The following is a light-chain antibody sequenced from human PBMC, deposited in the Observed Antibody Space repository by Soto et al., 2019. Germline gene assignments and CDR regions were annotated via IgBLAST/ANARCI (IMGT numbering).Light chain of an antibody. Sequence: EIVLAESPAIQSIYQGERATLSCRASQSVSSYLAWYQQKPGQAPRLLIYDASNRATGIPARFSGSGSGTDFTLTISSLEPEDFAVYYCQQRSNWPRLTFGGGTKVDIK. CDR3: QQRSNWPRLT. CDR2: DAS. V-gene: IGKV3-11*01. J-gene: IGKJ4*01. CDR1: QSVSSY.